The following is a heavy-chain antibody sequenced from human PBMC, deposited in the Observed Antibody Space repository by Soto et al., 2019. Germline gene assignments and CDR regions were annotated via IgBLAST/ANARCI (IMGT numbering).Heavy chain of an antibody. D-gene: IGHD3-10*01. V-gene: IGHV1-18*01. CDR3: ARDRGVATSGSAYYFDY. CDR1: GYTFRSYG. J-gene: IGHJ4*02. CDR2: ISGYNGNT. Sequence: QVQLVQSGPEVKKPGASVKVSCKATGYTFRSYGVTWVRQAPGQGLEWMGWISGYNGNTEYAQKLQGRVTMTTDTSTRTVYMELRSLGSADTAVYYCARDRGVATSGSAYYFDYWGQGPLVTVSS.